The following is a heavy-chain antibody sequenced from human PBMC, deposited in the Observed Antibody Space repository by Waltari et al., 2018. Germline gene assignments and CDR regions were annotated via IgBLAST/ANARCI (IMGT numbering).Heavy chain of an antibody. CDR3: ARGGGLPAAPDY. V-gene: IGHV1-3*01. Sequence: QVQLVQSGAEVKKPGASVKVSCKASGYTFTSYAMHWVRQAPGQRLEWMGWINAGNGNTKYSQKFQGRVTSTRDTAASTAYMELSSLRSEDTAVYYCARGGGLPAAPDYWGQGTLVTVSS. J-gene: IGHJ4*02. CDR1: GYTFTSYA. CDR2: INAGNGNT. D-gene: IGHD6-25*01.